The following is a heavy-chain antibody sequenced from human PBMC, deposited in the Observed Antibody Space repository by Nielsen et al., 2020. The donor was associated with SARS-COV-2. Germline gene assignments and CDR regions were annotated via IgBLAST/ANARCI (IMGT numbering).Heavy chain of an antibody. Sequence: ASVKVSCQASGYTFTSYYIHWVRQAPGQGLEWMGIINPSGGSTSYAQKFQGRVTMTRDTSTSTVYMELSSLRSEDTAVYYCARDQVGYDVAYWGQGTLVTVSS. V-gene: IGHV1-46*01. CDR3: ARDQVGYDVAY. D-gene: IGHD6-13*01. CDR1: GYTFTSYY. J-gene: IGHJ4*02. CDR2: INPSGGST.